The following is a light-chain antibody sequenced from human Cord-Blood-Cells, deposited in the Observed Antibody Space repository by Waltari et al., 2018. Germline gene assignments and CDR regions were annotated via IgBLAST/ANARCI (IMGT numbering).Light chain of an antibody. CDR3: SSYAGSNNWV. CDR1: SSDVGGQNY. Sequence: QSALTQPPSASRSPGQSVTLSCTGTSSDVGGQNYLSWYQKHPGKAPKLMIYEVSKRPSGVPDRFSGSKSGNTASLTVSGLQAEDEADYYCSSYAGSNNWVFGGGTKLTVL. J-gene: IGLJ3*02. CDR2: EVS. V-gene: IGLV2-8*01.